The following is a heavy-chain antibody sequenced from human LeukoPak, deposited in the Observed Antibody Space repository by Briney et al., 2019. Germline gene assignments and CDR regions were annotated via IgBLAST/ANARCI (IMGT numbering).Heavy chain of an antibody. CDR2: INHSGST. CDR1: GGSFSGYY. V-gene: IGHV4-34*01. Sequence: PSETLSLTCAVYGGSFSGYYWSWIRQPPGKGLEWIGEINHSGSTNYNPSLKSRVTISVDTSKNQFSLKLSSVTAADTAVYYCARVERRPYYYDSSGYYYGAFDIWGQGTMVTVSS. D-gene: IGHD3-22*01. CDR3: ARVERRPYYYDSSGYYYGAFDI. J-gene: IGHJ3*02.